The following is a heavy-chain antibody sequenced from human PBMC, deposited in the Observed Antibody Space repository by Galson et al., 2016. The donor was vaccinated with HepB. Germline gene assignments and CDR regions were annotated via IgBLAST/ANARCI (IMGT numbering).Heavy chain of an antibody. CDR2: INPSDSYT. Sequence: QSGAEVKKPGESLRISCKGSGYTFTNFWITWVRQMPGEGLEWMGRINPSDSYTNYSPSFQGHVTISTDKSISTAYLQWSSLRASDTAMYYCARVQRYSHGFNWFDPWGQGTLVTVSS. J-gene: IGHJ5*02. CDR1: GYTFTNFW. CDR3: ARVQRYSHGFNWFDP. V-gene: IGHV5-10-1*01. D-gene: IGHD5-18*01.